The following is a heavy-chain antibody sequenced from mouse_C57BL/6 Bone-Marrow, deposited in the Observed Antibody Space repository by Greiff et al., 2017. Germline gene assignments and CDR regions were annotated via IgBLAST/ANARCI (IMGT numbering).Heavy chain of an antibody. CDR3: TTSYYCGSSYWYFDV. CDR2: IDPETGGT. Sequence: QVQLQQSGAELVRPGASVTLSCKASGYTFTDYEMHWVKQTPVHGLEWIGAIDPETGGTAYNQKFKGKAILTADKSSSTAYMELRSLTSEASAVYYCTTSYYCGSSYWYFDVWGTGTTVTVSS. D-gene: IGHD1-1*01. J-gene: IGHJ1*03. CDR1: GYTFTDYE. V-gene: IGHV1-15*01.